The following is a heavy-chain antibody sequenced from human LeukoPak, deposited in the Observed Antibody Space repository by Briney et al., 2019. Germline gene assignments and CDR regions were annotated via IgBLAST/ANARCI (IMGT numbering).Heavy chain of an antibody. J-gene: IGHJ3*02. CDR2: IYWDDDK. CDR3: ARLAYYDNSGSSRPFDI. Sequence: SGPTLVNPTQTLTLTCAFSRFSLTTRGVGVGWIRQPPGKALEWLALIYWDDDKRYSPSLKSRLTITKDTSKKQVVLTVTNLDPVDTATYYCARLAYYDNSGSSRPFDIWGQGTRVTVSS. CDR1: RFSLTTRGVG. D-gene: IGHD3-22*01. V-gene: IGHV2-5*02.